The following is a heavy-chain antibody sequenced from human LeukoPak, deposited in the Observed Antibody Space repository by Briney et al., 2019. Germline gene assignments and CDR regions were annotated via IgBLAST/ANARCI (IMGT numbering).Heavy chain of an antibody. D-gene: IGHD3-10*01. CDR2: INPNSGGT. CDR1: GYTFTVYY. V-gene: IGHV1-2*02. J-gene: IGHJ4*02. CDR3: ARGYGSGSLLDY. Sequence: EASVKVSCKPSGYTFTVYYMHWVRQAPGQGLEWMGWINPNSGGTNYAQKFQGRVTMTRDTSISTAYMELSRLRSDDTAVYYCARGYGSGSLLDYWGQGTLVTVSS.